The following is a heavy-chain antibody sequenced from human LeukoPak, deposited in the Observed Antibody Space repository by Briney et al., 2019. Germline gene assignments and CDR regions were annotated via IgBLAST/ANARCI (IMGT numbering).Heavy chain of an antibody. D-gene: IGHD3-10*01. Sequence: GASVKVSCKASGGTFSSYAISWVRQAPGQGLEWMGRIIPILGIANYAQKFQGRVTITADESTSTAYMELSSLRSEDTAVYYCARSTSGGLAPDYFDYWGQGTLVTVSS. J-gene: IGHJ4*02. V-gene: IGHV1-69*04. CDR3: ARSTSGGLAPDYFDY. CDR2: IIPILGIA. CDR1: GGTFSSYA.